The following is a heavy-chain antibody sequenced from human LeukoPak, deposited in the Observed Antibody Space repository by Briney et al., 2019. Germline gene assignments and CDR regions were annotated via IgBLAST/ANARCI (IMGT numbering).Heavy chain of an antibody. D-gene: IGHD6-19*01. Sequence: GGSLRLSCAASGFTFSSYAMSRVRQAPGKGLEWVSAISGSGGSTYYADSVKGRFTISRDNSKNTLYLQMNSLRAEDTAVYYCAKGQPQYSSGCYGSHFDYWGQGTLVTVCS. CDR2: ISGSGGST. J-gene: IGHJ4*02. CDR1: GFTFSSYA. V-gene: IGHV3-23*01. CDR3: AKGQPQYSSGCYGSHFDY.